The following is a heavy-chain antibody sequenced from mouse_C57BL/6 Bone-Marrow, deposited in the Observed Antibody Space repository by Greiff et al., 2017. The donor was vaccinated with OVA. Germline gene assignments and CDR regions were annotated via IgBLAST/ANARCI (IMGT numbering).Heavy chain of an antibody. CDR3: TTVVPYYFDY. D-gene: IGHD1-1*01. J-gene: IGHJ2*01. CDR1: GFNIKDDY. Sequence: VQLKQSGAELVRPGASVKLSCTASGFNIKDDYMHWVKQRPEQGLEWIGWIDPENGDTEYASKFQDKATITADTSSNTAYLQLSSLTSEDTAVYYCTTVVPYYFDYWGQGTTLTVSS. V-gene: IGHV14-4*01. CDR2: IDPENGDT.